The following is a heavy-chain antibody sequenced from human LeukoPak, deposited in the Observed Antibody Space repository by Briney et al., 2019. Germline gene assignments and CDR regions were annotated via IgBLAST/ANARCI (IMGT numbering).Heavy chain of an antibody. V-gene: IGHV3-30-3*01. CDR3: ARGSGPYFDY. CDR1: EFTFW. J-gene: IGHJ4*02. Sequence: GGSLRLSCAASEFTFWMHWVRQAPGKGLEWVAVISYDGSNKYYADSVKGRFTISRDNSKNTLYLQMNSLRAEDTAVYYCARGSGPYFDYWGQGTLVTVSS. CDR2: ISYDGSNK. D-gene: IGHD6-19*01.